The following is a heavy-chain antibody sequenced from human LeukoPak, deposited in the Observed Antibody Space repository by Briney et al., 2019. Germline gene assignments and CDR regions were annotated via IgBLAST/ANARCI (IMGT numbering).Heavy chain of an antibody. CDR2: INPSGGST. D-gene: IGHD4-11*01. J-gene: IGHJ6*02. V-gene: IGHV1-46*01. CDR1: GYTFTSYY. Sequence: GSVKVSCKASGYTFTSYYMHWVRQAPGQGLEWMGIINPSGGSTSYAQKFQGRVTMTRDTSTSTVYMELSSLRSEDTAVYYCARDRPTVKDYYYGMDVWGQGTTVTVSS. CDR3: ARDRPTVKDYYYGMDV.